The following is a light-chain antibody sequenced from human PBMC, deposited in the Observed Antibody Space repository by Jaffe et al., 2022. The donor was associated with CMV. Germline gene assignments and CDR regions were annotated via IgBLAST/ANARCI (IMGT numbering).Light chain of an antibody. V-gene: IGKV1-39*01. CDR2: ATS. CDR1: QSISSY. J-gene: IGKJ3*01. CDR3: HQSYTAPFA. Sequence: DIQMTQSPTSLSASVGDRVTITCRASQSISSYLNWYQHKPGKVPKLLIYATSSLKSGVPSRFSASGSGTDFALTISSLQLEDFGTYYCHQSYTAPFAFGPGTKVDI.